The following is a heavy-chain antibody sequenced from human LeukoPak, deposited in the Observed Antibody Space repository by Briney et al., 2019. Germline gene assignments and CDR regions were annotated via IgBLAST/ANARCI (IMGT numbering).Heavy chain of an antibody. J-gene: IGHJ3*02. CDR3: ARIRDGYTNTHDAFDI. CDR2: IYPGDSDT. Sequence: GESLKISCKGSGYSFTSYWIGWVRQMPGKGLEWMGIIYPGDSDTRYSPSFQGQVTISADKSISTAYLQRSSLKAADTAIYYCARIRDGYTNTHDAFDIWGQGTMVTVSS. D-gene: IGHD5-24*01. CDR1: GYSFTSYW. V-gene: IGHV5-51*01.